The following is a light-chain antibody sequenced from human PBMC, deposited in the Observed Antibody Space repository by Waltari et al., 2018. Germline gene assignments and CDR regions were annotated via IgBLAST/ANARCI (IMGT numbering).Light chain of an antibody. V-gene: IGKV1-5*03. CDR3: KQYANYWT. Sequence: DMQMTQSPSTLSASVGDRVNITCRARQIITNWLAWYQQKPGKAPKLLIYKASNLESGAPSRFSGSGSGTEFTLTISSLQHDDFATYYCKQYANYWTFGQGTKVEIK. J-gene: IGKJ1*01. CDR1: QIITNW. CDR2: KAS.